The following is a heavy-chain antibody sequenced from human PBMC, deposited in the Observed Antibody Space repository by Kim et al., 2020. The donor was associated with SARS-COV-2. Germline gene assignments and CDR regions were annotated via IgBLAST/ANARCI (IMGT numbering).Heavy chain of an antibody. V-gene: IGHV3-23*01. J-gene: IGHJ4*02. Sequence: GGSLRLSCAASGFTFRTSAMTWVRQTPGKGPEWVSSVSPSADNTFYAASVTGRFTVSRDNSKNTLYLQLSSLRVEDTAIYYCAKAGVDSYGPLVNYWGQGTLVTVSS. CDR1: GFTFRTSA. CDR3: AKAGVDSYGPLVNY. CDR2: VSPSADNT. D-gene: IGHD5-18*01.